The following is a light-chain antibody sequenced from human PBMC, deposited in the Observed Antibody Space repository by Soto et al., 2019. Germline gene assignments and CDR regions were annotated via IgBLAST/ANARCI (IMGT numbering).Light chain of an antibody. CDR3: QQRGSWPIT. Sequence: EIVLTQSPATLSLSPGERATLSCRASQSVSTYLAWYQQKPGQNPRLLIYDASNRATVIPAKFSGSGSGTDFTLTISSLEPEDFAVYYCQQRGSWPITFGQGTRLDFK. CDR1: QSVSTY. V-gene: IGKV3-11*01. J-gene: IGKJ5*01. CDR2: DAS.